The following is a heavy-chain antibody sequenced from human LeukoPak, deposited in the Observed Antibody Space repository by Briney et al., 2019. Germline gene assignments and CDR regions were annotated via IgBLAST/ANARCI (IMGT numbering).Heavy chain of an antibody. D-gene: IGHD6-6*01. CDR3: ARALPYSSSSDRFDY. CDR2: ISSFSGTI. CDR1: GVTFSSYS. Sequence: GGSLRLSCVASGVTFSSYSMNWVRQAPGKGLEWVSYISSFSGTINYADSVKGRFTISRDNAKNLVYLQMNSLRAENTAVYYCARALPYSSSSDRFDYWGQGTLVTVSS. V-gene: IGHV3-48*01. J-gene: IGHJ4*02.